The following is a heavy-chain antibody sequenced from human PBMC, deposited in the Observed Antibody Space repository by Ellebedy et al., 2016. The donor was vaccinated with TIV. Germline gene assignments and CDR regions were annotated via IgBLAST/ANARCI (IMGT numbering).Heavy chain of an antibody. CDR1: GFTFSSYA. J-gene: IGHJ6*02. D-gene: IGHD5-12*01. V-gene: IGHV3-23*01. Sequence: GESLKISXAASGFTFSSYAMSWVRQAPGKGLEWVSTISGSGVSTYYADSVKGRFTISRGNSKNTLYLQMNSLRAEDTDVYYCAKDLGTGYDRDYYGMDVWGQGTTVTVSS. CDR2: ISGSGVST. CDR3: AKDLGTGYDRDYYGMDV.